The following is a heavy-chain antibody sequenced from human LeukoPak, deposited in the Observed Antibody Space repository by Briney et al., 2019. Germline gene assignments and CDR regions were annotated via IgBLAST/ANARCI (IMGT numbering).Heavy chain of an antibody. D-gene: IGHD3-9*01. CDR3: ARESYFDWSYAFDI. CDR2: IYYSGST. V-gene: IGHV4-61*08. CDR1: GGSISSGGYY. J-gene: IGHJ3*02. Sequence: SETLSLTCTVSGGSISSGGYYWSWIRQHPGKGLEWIGYIYYSGSTNYNPSLKSRVTISVDTSKNQFSLKLSSVTAADTAVYYCARESYFDWSYAFDIWGQGTMVTVSS.